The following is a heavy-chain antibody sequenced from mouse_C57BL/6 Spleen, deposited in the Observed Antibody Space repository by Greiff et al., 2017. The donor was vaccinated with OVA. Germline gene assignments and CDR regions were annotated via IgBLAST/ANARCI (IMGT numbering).Heavy chain of an antibody. J-gene: IGHJ4*01. CDR3: TRKGSYYYGSSSYYYAMDY. CDR1: GFTFSSYA. Sequence: EVQLVESGEGLVKPGGSLKLSCAASGFTFSSYAMSWVRQTPEKRLEWVAYISSGGDYIYYADTVKGRFTISRDNARNTLYLQMSSLKSEDTAMYYCTRKGSYYYGSSSYYYAMDYWGQGTSVTVSS. V-gene: IGHV5-9-1*02. CDR2: ISSGGDYI. D-gene: IGHD1-1*01.